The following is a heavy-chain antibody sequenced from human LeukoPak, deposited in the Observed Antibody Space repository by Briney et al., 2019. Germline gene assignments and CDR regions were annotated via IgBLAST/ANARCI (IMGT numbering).Heavy chain of an antibody. CDR2: INPSGGST. D-gene: IGHD5/OR15-5a*01. CDR1: GYTFTSYY. J-gene: IGHJ3*02. CDR3: ARALPQGHAFDI. Sequence: GASVTVSCKASGYTFTSYYMHWVRQAPGQGLEWMGIINPSGGSTSYAQKFQGRVTMTRDTSTSTVYMELSSLRSEDTAVYYCARALPQGHAFDIWGQGTMVTVSS. V-gene: IGHV1-46*01.